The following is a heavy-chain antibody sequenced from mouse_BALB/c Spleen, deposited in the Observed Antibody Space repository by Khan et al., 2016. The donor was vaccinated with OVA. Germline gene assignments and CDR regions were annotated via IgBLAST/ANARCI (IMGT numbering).Heavy chain of an antibody. D-gene: IGHD1-1*01. CDR3: DPVGTYYVSFVY. J-gene: IGHJ3*01. CDR2: IYPFNDVT. Sequence: VQLKQSGPEVVKPGASVKMSCKASGYTFTSYVMHWVKQKPGQGLEWIGYIYPFNDVTKFNEKFNGKATLTSDKSSSTAYMELSSLTSEDSAVYYCDPVGTYYVSFVYWGQGTLVTVSA. V-gene: IGHV1S136*01. CDR1: GYTFTSYV.